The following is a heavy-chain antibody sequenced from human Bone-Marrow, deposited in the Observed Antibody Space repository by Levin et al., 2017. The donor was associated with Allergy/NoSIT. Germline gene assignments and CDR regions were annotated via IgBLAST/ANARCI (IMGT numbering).Heavy chain of an antibody. V-gene: IGHV3-9*01. D-gene: IGHD3-16*01. CDR2: INWNSNTR. CDR1: GFTFDDFA. CDR3: AKVPSSFGGSYYFHH. J-gene: IGHJ1*01. Sequence: SLKISCAASGFTFDDFAMHWVRQAPEKGLEWVSGINWNSNTRDYADSVKGRFTISRDNAKNSLYLQMNNLRPEETAFYYCAKVPSSFGGSYYFHHWGRGTLVTVSS.